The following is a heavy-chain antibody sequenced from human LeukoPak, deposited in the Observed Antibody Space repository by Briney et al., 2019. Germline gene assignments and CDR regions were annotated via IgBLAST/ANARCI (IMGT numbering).Heavy chain of an antibody. V-gene: IGHV3-66*01. J-gene: IGHJ1*01. CDR1: GFTVSSNY. Sequence: PGGSLRLSCAASGFTVSSNYMSWVRQAPGKGLEWVSVIYSGGSTYYADSVKGRFTISRDNSKNTLCLQMNSLRAEDTAVYYCARGPAPGSIVVEPAAHPWGQGTLVIVSS. CDR2: IYSGGST. D-gene: IGHD2-2*01. CDR3: ARGPAPGSIVVEPAAHP.